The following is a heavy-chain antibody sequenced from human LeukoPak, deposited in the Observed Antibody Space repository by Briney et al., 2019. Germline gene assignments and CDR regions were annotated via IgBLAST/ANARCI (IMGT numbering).Heavy chain of an antibody. CDR2: IYPGDSDT. J-gene: IGHJ3*02. V-gene: IGHV5-51*01. CDR3: ARTLYDILTGYSASDAFDI. D-gene: IGHD3-9*01. CDR1: GYSFTSYW. Sequence: PGGSLRLSXKGSGYSFTSYWIGWVRQMPGKGLEWMGIIYPGDSDTRYSPSFQGQVTISADKSISTAYLQWSSLKASDTAMYYCARTLYDILTGYSASDAFDIWGQGTMVTVSS.